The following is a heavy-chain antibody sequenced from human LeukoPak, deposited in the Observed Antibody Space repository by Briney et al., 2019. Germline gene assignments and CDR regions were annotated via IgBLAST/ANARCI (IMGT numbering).Heavy chain of an antibody. D-gene: IGHD3-10*01. CDR3: AKDSASDYIDV. CDR2: IRYNGNNP. Sequence: PGGSLRLSWAAAGFTFSSYAMRWVRQAPGEGLEWLAFIRYNGNNPCYADSVKGRFTISRDNSTITLYLQMTSLKADDTAVYYCAKDSASDYIDVWGKGTTVIISS. V-gene: IGHV3-30*02. CDR1: GFTFSSYA. J-gene: IGHJ6*03.